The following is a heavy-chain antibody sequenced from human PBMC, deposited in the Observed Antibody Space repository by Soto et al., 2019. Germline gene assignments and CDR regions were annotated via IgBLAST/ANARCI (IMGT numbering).Heavy chain of an antibody. CDR1: GYTFTSYG. CDR2: ISAYKGNT. CDR3: SRDQLGAILGVVIDAFDI. V-gene: IGHV1-18*01. D-gene: IGHD3-3*01. J-gene: IGHJ3*02. Sequence: ASVKVSCKASGYTFTSYGISWVRQAPGQGLEWMGWISAYKGNTNYAQKLQGRVTMNTDTSTTTAYMELRSLRSDDTAVYYCSRDQLGAILGVVIDAFDIWGQGTMFTFSS.